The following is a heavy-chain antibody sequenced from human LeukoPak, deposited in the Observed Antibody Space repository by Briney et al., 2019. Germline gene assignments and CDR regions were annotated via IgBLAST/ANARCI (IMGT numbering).Heavy chain of an antibody. CDR1: GGTFSSYA. CDR2: IIPIFGTA. D-gene: IGHD3-22*01. V-gene: IGHV1-69*13. J-gene: IGHJ4*02. Sequence: SVKVSCKASGGTFSSYAISWVRQAPGQGLEWMGGIIPIFGTANYAQKFQGRVTITAGESTSTAYMELSSLRSEDTAVYYCARDENYYDSSGYYYLDWGQGTLVTVSS. CDR3: ARDENYYDSSGYYYLD.